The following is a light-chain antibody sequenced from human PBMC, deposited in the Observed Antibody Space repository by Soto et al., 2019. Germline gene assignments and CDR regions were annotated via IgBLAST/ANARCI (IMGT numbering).Light chain of an antibody. CDR2: GAS. CDR1: QGVSSSY. Sequence: EIVLTQSPGTLSLSPGERATLSFRASQGVSSSYLAWYQQKPGQAPRPLIYGASSRATGIPDRFSGCVSWTDFNPTISGLYPEEFAVYYGHQYYSSPLSFGGGTKVEIK. J-gene: IGKJ4*01. CDR3: HQYYSSPLS. V-gene: IGKV3-20*01.